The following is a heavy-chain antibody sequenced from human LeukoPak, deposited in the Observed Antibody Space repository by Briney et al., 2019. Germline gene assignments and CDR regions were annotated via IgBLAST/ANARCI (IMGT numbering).Heavy chain of an antibody. J-gene: IGHJ4*02. Sequence: SETLSLTCTVSGGSISSSSYYWGWIRQLPGKGLKWIGSIYYSGSTYYNPSLKSRVTISVDTSKNQFSLKLSSVTAADTAVYYCARGTSRGGYSYVFYGVGYFDYWGQGTLVTVSS. CDR3: ARGTSRGGYSYVFYGVGYFDY. CDR1: GGSISSSSYY. D-gene: IGHD5-18*01. CDR2: IYYSGST. V-gene: IGHV4-39*01.